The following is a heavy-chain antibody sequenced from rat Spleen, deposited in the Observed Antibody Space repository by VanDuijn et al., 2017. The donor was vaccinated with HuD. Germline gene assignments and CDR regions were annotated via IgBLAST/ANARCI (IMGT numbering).Heavy chain of an antibody. CDR3: ARHEDYSGLDY. Sequence: EVQLVESDGGLVQPGRSLKLSCAASGFTFSDYYMAWVRQAPTKGLEWVATISYDGSTTYYRGSVKGRFTISRDNAKSTLYLQMDSLRSEDTATYYCARHEDYSGLDYWGQGVMVTVSS. CDR1: GFTFSDYY. CDR2: ISYDGSTT. J-gene: IGHJ2*01. D-gene: IGHD1-1*01. V-gene: IGHV5-29*01.